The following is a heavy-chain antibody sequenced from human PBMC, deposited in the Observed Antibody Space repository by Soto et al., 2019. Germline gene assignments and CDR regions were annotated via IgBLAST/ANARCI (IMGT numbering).Heavy chain of an antibody. J-gene: IGHJ6*02. CDR1: GGTFSSYA. D-gene: IGHD6-13*01. CDR2: IIPIFGTA. V-gene: IGHV1-69*06. Sequence: QVQLVQSGAEVKKPGSSVKVSCKASGGTFSSYAISWVRQAPGQGLEWMGGIIPIFGTANYAQKFQGRVTITADKSTSTAYMELSSLRSEDTAVYYCARLILDIAPAGTLFLYGMDVWGQGTTVTVSS. CDR3: ARLILDIAPAGTLFLYGMDV.